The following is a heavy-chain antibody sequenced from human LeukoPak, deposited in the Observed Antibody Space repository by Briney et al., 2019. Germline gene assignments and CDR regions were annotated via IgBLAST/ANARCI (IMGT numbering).Heavy chain of an antibody. CDR3: AKGWELLPQNDAFDI. D-gene: IGHD1-26*01. CDR2: IYSGGST. V-gene: IGHV3-53*01. CDR1: GFTVSSNY. Sequence: PGGSLRLSCAASGFTVSSNYMSWVRQAPGKGLEWVSVIYSGGSTYYADSVKGRFTISRDNSKNTLYLQMNSLRAEDTAVYYCAKGWELLPQNDAFDIWGQGTMVTVSS. J-gene: IGHJ3*02.